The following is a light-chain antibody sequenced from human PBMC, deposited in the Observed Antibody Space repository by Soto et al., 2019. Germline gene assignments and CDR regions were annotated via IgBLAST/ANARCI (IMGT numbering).Light chain of an antibody. CDR2: DVS. Sequence: QSALTQPRSVSGSPGQSVTISCTGTSSDVVSCNYVSWYQQDTGKAPKLMIYDVSKRPSGVPDRFSGSKSGITASLTISGLQAEDEADYYCCSYAGSYTLVFGGGTKLTVL. J-gene: IGLJ2*01. CDR3: CSYAGSYTLV. V-gene: IGLV2-11*01. CDR1: SSDVVSCNY.